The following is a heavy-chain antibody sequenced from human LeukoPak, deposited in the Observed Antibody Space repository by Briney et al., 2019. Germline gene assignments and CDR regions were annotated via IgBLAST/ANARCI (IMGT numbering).Heavy chain of an antibody. CDR2: ISYDGSNE. V-gene: IGHV3-30-3*01. CDR3: ARDRVQSYYYGMDV. D-gene: IGHD5/OR15-5a*01. CDR1: GFTFSRYA. Sequence: PGGSLRLSCAASGFTFSRYAMHGVRQAPGKGLEWVTVISYDGSNEYYADSVKGRFTISRDNTKNTLFLQMNSLRAEDTAVYYCARDRVQSYYYGMDVWGQGTTVTVSS. J-gene: IGHJ6*02.